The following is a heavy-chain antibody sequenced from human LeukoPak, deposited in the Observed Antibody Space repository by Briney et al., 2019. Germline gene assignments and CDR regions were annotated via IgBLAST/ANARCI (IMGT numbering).Heavy chain of an antibody. V-gene: IGHV3-74*01. Sequence: GGSLRLSCAASGFTFSSYWMHWVRQAPGKGLVWVSRINSDGSSASYADSVKGRFTISRDNAKNTLYLQMNSLRAEDTAVYYCARAGRTGPMIGYWGQGTLVTVSS. CDR2: INSDGSSA. CDR1: GFTFSSYW. J-gene: IGHJ4*02. D-gene: IGHD3-22*01. CDR3: ARAGRTGPMIGY.